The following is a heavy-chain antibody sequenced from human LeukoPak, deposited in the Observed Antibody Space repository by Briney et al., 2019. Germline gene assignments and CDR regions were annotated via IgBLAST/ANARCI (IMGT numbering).Heavy chain of an antibody. CDR3: AKDIGATIWFDP. D-gene: IGHD5-12*01. V-gene: IGHV3-23*01. Sequence: GGSLRLSCAASGFTFSSYAMSWVRQAPGKGLEWVSAISGSGGSTYYADSVKGRFTISRVNSKNTLYLQMNSLRAEDTAVYYCAKDIGATIWFDPWGQGTLVTVSS. CDR2: ISGSGGST. J-gene: IGHJ5*02. CDR1: GFTFSSYA.